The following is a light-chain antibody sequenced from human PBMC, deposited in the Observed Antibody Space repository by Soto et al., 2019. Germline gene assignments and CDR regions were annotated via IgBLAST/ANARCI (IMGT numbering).Light chain of an antibody. Sequence: ALQMTQSPSSLSASVGDRVTITCLASQYISNEVGWYQQKPGKAPQLLIYGATTLQSGVPSRFSGSGSGTDCTLPISGLQPEDFATLYRLQDDTYPRTFGQGTKVEGK. J-gene: IGKJ1*01. CDR3: LQDDTYPRT. V-gene: IGKV1-6*01. CDR1: QYISNE. CDR2: GAT.